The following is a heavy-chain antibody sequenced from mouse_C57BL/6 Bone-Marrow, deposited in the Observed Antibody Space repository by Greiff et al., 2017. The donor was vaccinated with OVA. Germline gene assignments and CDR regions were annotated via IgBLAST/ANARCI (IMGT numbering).Heavy chain of an antibody. J-gene: IGHJ1*03. D-gene: IGHD1-1*01. CDR1: GYTFTSYW. V-gene: IGHV1-72*01. CDR3: ARPYYGSSYDWYFDV. Sequence: QVQLQQPGAELVKPGASVKLSCKASGYTFTSYWMHWVPQRPGRGLEWIGRIDPNSGGTKYNEKFKSKATLTVDKPSSTAYMQLSSLTSEDSAVYYCARPYYGSSYDWYFDVWGTGTTVTVSS. CDR2: IDPNSGGT.